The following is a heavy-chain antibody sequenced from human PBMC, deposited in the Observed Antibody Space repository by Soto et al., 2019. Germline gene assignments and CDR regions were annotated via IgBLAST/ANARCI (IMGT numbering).Heavy chain of an antibody. CDR1: GFTFTSSA. CDR2: IVVGSGNT. V-gene: IGHV1-58*02. Sequence: SVKVSCKASGFTFTSSAMQWVRQARGQRLEWIGWIVVGSGNTNYAQKFQERVTITRDMSTSTAYMELSSLRSEDTAVYYCAAGSKVSYYYCMDVWGQGTTVTV. CDR3: AAGSKVSYYYCMDV. D-gene: IGHD2-15*01. J-gene: IGHJ6*02.